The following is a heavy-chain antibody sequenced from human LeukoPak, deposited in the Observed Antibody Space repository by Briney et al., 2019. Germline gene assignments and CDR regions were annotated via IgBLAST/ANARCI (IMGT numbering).Heavy chain of an antibody. CDR1: GYTLTNYD. Sequence: GASVKVSCKASGYTLTNYDINWVRQATEQGLEWMGWMGSNSGDTGYAQKFQDRVTMTRDTFISTAYMELNNVRSEDTAVYYCVRGPPNWGFDYWGQGTLVTVSS. D-gene: IGHD7-27*01. V-gene: IGHV1-8*01. J-gene: IGHJ4*02. CDR3: VRGPPNWGFDY. CDR2: MGSNSGDT.